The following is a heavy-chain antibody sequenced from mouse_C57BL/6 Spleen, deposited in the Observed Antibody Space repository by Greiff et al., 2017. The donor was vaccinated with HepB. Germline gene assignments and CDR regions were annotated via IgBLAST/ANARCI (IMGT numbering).Heavy chain of an antibody. D-gene: IGHD2-5*01. J-gene: IGHJ3*01. Sequence: VQLQESGAELVKPGASVKLSCKASGYTFTEYTIQWVKQRSGQGLEWIGWFYPGSGSIKYNEKFKDKATLTADKSSSTVYMELSRLTSEDSTVYFSASHEENGYSRYLGDGFGYWGPGALVTVSA. V-gene: IGHV1-62-2*01. CDR3: ASHEENGYSRYLGDGFGY. CDR2: FYPGSGSI. CDR1: GYTFTEYT.